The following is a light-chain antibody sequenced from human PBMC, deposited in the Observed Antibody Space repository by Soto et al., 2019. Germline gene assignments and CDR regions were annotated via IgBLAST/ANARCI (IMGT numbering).Light chain of an antibody. V-gene: IGKV1-5*01. CDR2: GAS. J-gene: IGKJ1*01. Sequence: DIQMTQSPSTLSASVGDRVTITCRPSQIISHSLAWFQQRPGRAPKLLIYGASGLESGVPSRFSGSGSETEFTLTISSLLPEDFATYYCQQYSTYPRTFGQGTKVEV. CDR1: QIISHS. CDR3: QQYSTYPRT.